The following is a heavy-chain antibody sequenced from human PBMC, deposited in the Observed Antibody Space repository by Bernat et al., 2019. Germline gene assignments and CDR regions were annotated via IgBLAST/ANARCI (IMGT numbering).Heavy chain of an antibody. Sequence: QVQLVQSGAEVKKPGASVKVSCKVSGYTLTELSMHWVRQAPGKGLEWMGGFDPEDGETIYAQKFQGRVTMTEDTSTDTAYMELSSLRSEDTAVYYCATRSRDIVVVGALVAFDIWGQGTMVTVSS. CDR3: ATRSRDIVVVGALVAFDI. CDR1: GYTLTELS. D-gene: IGHD2-15*01. J-gene: IGHJ3*02. V-gene: IGHV1-24*01. CDR2: FDPEDGET.